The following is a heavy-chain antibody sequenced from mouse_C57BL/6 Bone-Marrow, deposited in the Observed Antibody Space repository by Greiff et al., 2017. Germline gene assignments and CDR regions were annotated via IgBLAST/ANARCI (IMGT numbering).Heavy chain of an antibody. CDR2: FTMYSDAT. J-gene: IGHJ4*01. CDR3: ARSLACFYAVDY. Sequence: LKQSGAELVRPGSSVKLSCKDSYFAFTASAMHWVKQRPGHGLEWIGSFTMYSDATEYSENFKGKGTLTANTSSSTAYMELSSLTTEDSAVXYCARSLACFYAVDYWGQGTSVTVSS. V-gene: IGHV1-49*01. CDR1: YFAFTASA.